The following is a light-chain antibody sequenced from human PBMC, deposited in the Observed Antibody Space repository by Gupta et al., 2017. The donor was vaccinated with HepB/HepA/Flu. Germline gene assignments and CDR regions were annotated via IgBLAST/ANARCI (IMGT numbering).Light chain of an antibody. CDR2: GKN. J-gene: IGLJ2*01. V-gene: IGLV1-44*01. Sequence: SVLTQPPSASGTPGQRVTISCSGGSANIGSNTVHWYQHLPGTAPKLLIYGKNKRPSGVPDRFSGTTSGTSASLAISGLQAEDEADYYCAAWDDSLKGRVFGGGTKLTVL. CDR1: SANIGSNT. CDR3: AAWDDSLKGRV.